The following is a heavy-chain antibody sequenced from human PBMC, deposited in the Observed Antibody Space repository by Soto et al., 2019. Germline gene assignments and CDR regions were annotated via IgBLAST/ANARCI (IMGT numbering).Heavy chain of an antibody. CDR1: GFTFSSYA. Sequence: GGSLRLSCAASGFTFSSYAMHWVRQAPGKGLEWVAVISYDGSNKYYADSVKGRFTISRDNSKNTLYLQMNSLRAEDTAVYYCATVGPEIFDYWGQGTLVTVSS. CDR2: ISYDGSNK. J-gene: IGHJ4*02. V-gene: IGHV3-30-3*01. CDR3: ATVGPEIFDY.